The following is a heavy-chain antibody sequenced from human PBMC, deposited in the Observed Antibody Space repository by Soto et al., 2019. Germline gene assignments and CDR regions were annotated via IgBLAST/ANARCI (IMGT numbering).Heavy chain of an antibody. CDR2: ISGSGGST. Sequence: EVQLLESGGGLVQPGGSLRLSCAASGFTFSSYAMSWVRQAPGKGLEWVSAISGSGGSTYYADSVKGRFTISRDNAKNTRYLQMNSLRAEDTAVYYCARKFTGHPYDYWGQGTLVTVSS. V-gene: IGHV3-23*01. J-gene: IGHJ4*02. D-gene: IGHD3-10*01. CDR3: ARKFTGHPYDY. CDR1: GFTFSSYA.